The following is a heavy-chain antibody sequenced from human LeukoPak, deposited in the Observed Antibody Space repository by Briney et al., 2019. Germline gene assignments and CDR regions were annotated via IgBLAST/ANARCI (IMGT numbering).Heavy chain of an antibody. CDR2: IDWDDDK. CDR3: ARSSSGGKVFDY. Sequence: SGPALVKPTQTLTLTCTFSGFSLSTNGMRVSWIRQPPGKALEWLARIDWDDDKFYSTSLKTRLTISKDTSKNQVVLTMTNMDPVDAATYYCARSSSGGKVFDYWGQGTLVTVSS. J-gene: IGHJ4*02. V-gene: IGHV2-70*04. D-gene: IGHD4-23*01. CDR1: GFSLSTNGMR.